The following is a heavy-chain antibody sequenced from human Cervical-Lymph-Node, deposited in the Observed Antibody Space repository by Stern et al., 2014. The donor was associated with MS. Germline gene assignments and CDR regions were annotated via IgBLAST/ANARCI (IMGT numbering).Heavy chain of an antibody. CDR3: AKDVDFWSGYFPYYYYGMDV. D-gene: IGHD3-3*01. V-gene: IGHV3-30*18. CDR2: ISYDGSNK. J-gene: IGHJ6*02. CDR1: GFTFSSYG. Sequence: VQLVESGGGVVQPGRSLRLSCAASGFTFSSYGMHWVRQAPGKGLEWGAVISYDGSNKYYADSVKGRFTISRDNSKNTLYLQMNSLRAEDTAVYYCAKDVDFWSGYFPYYYYGMDVWGQGTTVTVSS.